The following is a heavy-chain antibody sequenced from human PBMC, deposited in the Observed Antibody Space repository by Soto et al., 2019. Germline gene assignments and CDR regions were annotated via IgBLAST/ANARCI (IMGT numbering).Heavy chain of an antibody. J-gene: IGHJ5*02. D-gene: IGHD6-13*01. V-gene: IGHV1-69*13. Sequence: SVKVSCNASGGTFSSYSISWVRQAPGQGLEWMGGIIPIFGTANYAQKFQGRVTITADESTSTAYMELSSLRSEDTAVYYCGRSIAAALNWFDPWGQGTLVTVSS. CDR3: GRSIAAALNWFDP. CDR1: GGTFSSYS. CDR2: IIPIFGTA.